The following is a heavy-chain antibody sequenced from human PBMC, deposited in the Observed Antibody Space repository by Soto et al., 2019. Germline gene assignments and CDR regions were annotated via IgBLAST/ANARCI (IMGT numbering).Heavy chain of an antibody. CDR1: GFTFSNAW. Sequence: GGSLRLSCAASGFTFSNAWMSWVRQAPGKGLEWVGRIKSKTDGGTTDYAAPVKGRFTISRDDSKNTLYLQMNSLKTEDTAVYYCTTDYIWGSHVIGAHAFDIWGQGTMVTVSS. V-gene: IGHV3-15*01. J-gene: IGHJ3*02. CDR2: IKSKTDGGTT. D-gene: IGHD3-16*01. CDR3: TTDYIWGSHVIGAHAFDI.